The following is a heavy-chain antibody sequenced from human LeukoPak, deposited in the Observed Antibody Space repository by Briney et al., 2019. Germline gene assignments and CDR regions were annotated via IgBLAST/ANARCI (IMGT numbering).Heavy chain of an antibody. D-gene: IGHD3-16*01. V-gene: IGHV4-59*01. CDR3: ARGLSRKDAFDI. Sequence: SQTLSLTCTVSGGSISSYYWSWIRQPPGKGLEWFGYIYYSGSTNYNPSLKSRVTISVDTSKNQFSLKLSSVTAADTAVYYCARGLSRKDAFDIWGQGTMVTVSS. CDR1: GGSISSYY. CDR2: IYYSGST. J-gene: IGHJ3*02.